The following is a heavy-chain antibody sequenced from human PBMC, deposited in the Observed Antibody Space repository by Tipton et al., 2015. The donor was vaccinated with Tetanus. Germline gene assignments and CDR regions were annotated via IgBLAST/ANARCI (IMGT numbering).Heavy chain of an antibody. D-gene: IGHD3-10*01. Sequence: QLVQSGAEVKKPGASVKVSCKASGYTFTNYDINWVRQASGQGLEWMGWMNPNSGNAGSAQKFQGRVTMTRDTSISTAYMELSSLRSEDTALYYCVSQVATTVVRGAFDIWGQGTMVNVSS. J-gene: IGHJ3*02. CDR2: MNPNSGNA. CDR1: GYTFTNYD. V-gene: IGHV1-8*01. CDR3: VSQVATTVVRGAFDI.